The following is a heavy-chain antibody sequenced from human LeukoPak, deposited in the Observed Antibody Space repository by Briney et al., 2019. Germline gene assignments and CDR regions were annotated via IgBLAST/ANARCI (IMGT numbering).Heavy chain of an antibody. CDR1: GFTFSSYW. V-gene: IGHV3-74*01. CDR2: INSDGSST. Sequence: AGGSLRLSCAASGFTFSSYWMHWVRQAPGKGLVWVSRINSDGSSTSYADSVKGRFTISRDNAKNTLYLQMNSLRAEDTAVYYCAREGYCSSTSCYGWRDYYMDVWGKGTTVTVSS. J-gene: IGHJ6*03. CDR3: AREGYCSSTSCYGWRDYYMDV. D-gene: IGHD2-2*01.